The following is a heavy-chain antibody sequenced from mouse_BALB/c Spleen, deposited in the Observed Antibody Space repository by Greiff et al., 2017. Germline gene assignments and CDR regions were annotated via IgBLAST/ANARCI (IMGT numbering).Heavy chain of an antibody. CDR3: ARHRGIRSFAY. CDR2: ISSGGGST. J-gene: IGHJ3*01. CDR1: GFAFSSYD. V-gene: IGHV5-12-1*01. Sequence: DVHLVESGGGLVKPGGSLKLSCAASGFAFSSYDMSWVRQTPEKRLEWVAYISSGGGSTYYPDTVKGRFTISRDNAKNTLYLQMSSLKSEDTAMYCCARHRGIRSFAYWGQGTLVTGSA. D-gene: IGHD1-1*01.